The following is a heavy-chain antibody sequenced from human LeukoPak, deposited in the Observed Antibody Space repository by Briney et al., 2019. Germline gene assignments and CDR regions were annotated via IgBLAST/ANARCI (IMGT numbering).Heavy chain of an antibody. J-gene: IGHJ6*03. CDR1: GYSFTSYW. CDR3: ARRGYSYGYHYYYYMDV. V-gene: IGHV5-51*01. CDR2: IYPADSDT. D-gene: IGHD5-18*01. Sequence: GESLKISCKGSGYSFTSYWIGWVRPMPGKGLEWMGIIYPADSDTRYSPSFQGQVTISADKSISTAYLQWSSLKASDTAMYYCARRGYSYGYHYYYYMDVWGKGTTVTVSS.